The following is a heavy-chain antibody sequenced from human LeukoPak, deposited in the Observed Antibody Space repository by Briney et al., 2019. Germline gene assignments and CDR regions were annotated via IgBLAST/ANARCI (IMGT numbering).Heavy chain of an antibody. V-gene: IGHV3-48*01. CDR3: ARAYNWNDPSFDY. D-gene: IGHD1-1*01. Sequence: PGGSLRLSCAASGFTFSSYSMNWVRQAPGKGLEWVSYISSSSSTIYYADSVKGRFTISRDNAKNSLYLQMNSLRAEDTAVYYCARAYNWNDPSFDYWGQGTLVTVSS. J-gene: IGHJ4*02. CDR1: GFTFSSYS. CDR2: ISSSSSTI.